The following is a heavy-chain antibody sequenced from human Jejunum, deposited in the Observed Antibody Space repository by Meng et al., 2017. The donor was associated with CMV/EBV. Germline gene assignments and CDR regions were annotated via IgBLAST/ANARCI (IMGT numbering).Heavy chain of an antibody. J-gene: IGHJ4*02. CDR2: INTSVGYT. CDR1: GYTFTNYY. Sequence: QLVQSELELKKPGASVKVSCKASGYTFTNYYMHWVRQAPGQGLEWMGIINTSVGYTSHAQKFQGRVTMTRDTSTSTVHMEVSSLRSADTAVYYCARASRVLGGFDYWGQGTLVTVSS. CDR3: ARASRVLGGFDY. D-gene: IGHD3-16*01. V-gene: IGHV1-46*01.